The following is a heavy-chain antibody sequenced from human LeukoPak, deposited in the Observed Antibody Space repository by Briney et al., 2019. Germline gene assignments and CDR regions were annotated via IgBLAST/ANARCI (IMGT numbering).Heavy chain of an antibody. CDR2: IKQDGSEK. D-gene: IGHD2-8*01. CDR1: GFTFSSYW. V-gene: IGHV3-7*01. J-gene: IGHJ4*02. Sequence: GGSLRPSCAASGFTFSSYWMSWVRQAPGKGLEWVANIKQDGSEKYYVDSVKGRFTISRDNAKNSLYLQMNSLRAEDTAVYYCARDSMVYAISPRTPHFDYWGQGTLVTASS. CDR3: ARDSMVYAISPRTPHFDY.